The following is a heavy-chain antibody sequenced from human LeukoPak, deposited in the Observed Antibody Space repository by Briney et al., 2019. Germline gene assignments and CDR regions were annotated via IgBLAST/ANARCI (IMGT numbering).Heavy chain of an antibody. CDR2: ISGGGGST. CDR1: GFTFSSYA. D-gene: IGHD2-15*01. Sequence: PGGSLRLSCAASGFTFSSYAMGWVRQAPGKGLEWVSAISGGGGSTYYAASVKGRFTISRDNSKNTLYLQMNSLRAEDTAVYYCAKPATCSGGSCYWFDPWGQGTLVTVSS. J-gene: IGHJ5*02. CDR3: AKPATCSGGSCYWFDP. V-gene: IGHV3-23*01.